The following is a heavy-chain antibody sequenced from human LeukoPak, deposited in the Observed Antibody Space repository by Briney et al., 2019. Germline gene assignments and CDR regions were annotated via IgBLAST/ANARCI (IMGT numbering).Heavy chain of an antibody. Sequence: GGSLRLSCAASGFTFSDYYMSWIRQAPGKGLEWVSYISSSGSTIYYAGSVKGRFTISRDNAKNSLYLQMNSLRAEDTAVYYCARDFVVVPAAVDYWGQGTLVTVSS. D-gene: IGHD2-2*01. CDR3: ARDFVVVPAAVDY. CDR2: ISSSGSTI. V-gene: IGHV3-11*01. J-gene: IGHJ4*02. CDR1: GFTFSDYY.